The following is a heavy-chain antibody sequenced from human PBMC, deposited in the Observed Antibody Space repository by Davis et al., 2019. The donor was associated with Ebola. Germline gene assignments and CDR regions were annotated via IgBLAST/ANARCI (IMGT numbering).Heavy chain of an antibody. CDR2: INPSGGST. Sequence: ASVKVSCKASGGTFSSYAISWVRQAPGQGLEWMGIINPSGGSTSYAQKFQGRVTMTRDTSTSTAYMELRSLRSDDTAVYYCARARGIAAAGPYYYYYMDVWGKGTTVTVSS. J-gene: IGHJ6*03. CDR1: GGTFSSYA. V-gene: IGHV1-46*01. D-gene: IGHD6-13*01. CDR3: ARARGIAAAGPYYYYYMDV.